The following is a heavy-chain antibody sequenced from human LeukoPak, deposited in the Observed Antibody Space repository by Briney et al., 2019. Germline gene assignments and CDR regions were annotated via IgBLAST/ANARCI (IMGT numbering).Heavy chain of an antibody. CDR1: GDSVRSSMNY. CDR2: IYYSGNT. D-gene: IGHD3-10*01. J-gene: IGHJ1*01. CDR3: CRHSPYYIGSGRYFQD. V-gene: IGHV4-39*01. Sequence: SETLSLTCSVSGDSVRSSMNYWGWIGQPPGKGLEWIGNIYYSGNTYYSPSLKSRVTISVDTSKDQFSLKLTSVTAADTAVYYCCRHSPYYIGSGRYFQDWSQGTLVSVSS.